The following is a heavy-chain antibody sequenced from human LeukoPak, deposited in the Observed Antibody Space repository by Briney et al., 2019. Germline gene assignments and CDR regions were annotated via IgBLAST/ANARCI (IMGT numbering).Heavy chain of an antibody. J-gene: IGHJ4*02. Sequence: GGSLRLSCAASGFSFNSYWMTWVRQAPDRGLEWVANIDPAGTDTYYVDPVKGRFIISRDNAKNLVYLQMNTLRAEDTAVYSCGRFGYVAGIDLWGQGTLVTVSS. CDR3: GRFGYVAGIDL. V-gene: IGHV3-7*01. D-gene: IGHD6-19*01. CDR2: IDPAGTDT. CDR1: GFSFNSYW.